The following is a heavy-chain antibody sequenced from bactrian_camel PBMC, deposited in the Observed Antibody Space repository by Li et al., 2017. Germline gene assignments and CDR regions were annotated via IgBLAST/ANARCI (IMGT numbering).Heavy chain of an antibody. D-gene: IGHD4*01. J-gene: IGHJ4*01. CDR2: ISSRGGIA. CDR1: GFTFSTYA. V-gene: IGHV3S40*01. CDR3: VQSVHRYSDEGYAY. Sequence: VQLVESGGGLVQPGGSLRLSCAASGFTFSTYAMSWVRHTPGRGFEWVSTISSRGGIAGYADSVKGRFTVSRDNAKNTVYLQMNTLKPDDTGVYYCVQSVHRYSDEGYAYWCQGTQV.